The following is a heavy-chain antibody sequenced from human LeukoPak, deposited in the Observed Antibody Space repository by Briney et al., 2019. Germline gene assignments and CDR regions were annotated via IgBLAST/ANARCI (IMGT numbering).Heavy chain of an antibody. J-gene: IGHJ4*02. V-gene: IGHV5-51*01. CDR2: IYPGDSVS. CDR1: GYSFTSYW. Sequence: GESLKIFCKGAGYSFTSYWIGWVRQMPGKGLEWMGIIYPGDSVSRYSPSFQGQVTISADKSIITAYLQWSSLKASDTAMYYCARRTRGYSYGYYFDYWGQGTLVTVSS. D-gene: IGHD5-18*01. CDR3: ARRTRGYSYGYYFDY.